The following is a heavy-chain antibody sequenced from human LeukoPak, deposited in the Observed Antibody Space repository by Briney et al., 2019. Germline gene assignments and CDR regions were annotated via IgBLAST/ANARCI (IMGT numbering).Heavy chain of an antibody. V-gene: IGHV3-64*01. D-gene: IGHD1-26*01. CDR3: ARRPYSGSYYVDY. CDR1: GFTFSNYA. J-gene: IGHJ4*02. CDR2: ISSNGPST. Sequence: PGGSLRLSCAASGFTFSNYAMHWVRQAPGKGLEYVSAISSNGPSTAYALSVKGRFTISRDNSKNTLYLQMGSLGAEDMAVYYCARRPYSGSYYVDYWGQGTLVTVSS.